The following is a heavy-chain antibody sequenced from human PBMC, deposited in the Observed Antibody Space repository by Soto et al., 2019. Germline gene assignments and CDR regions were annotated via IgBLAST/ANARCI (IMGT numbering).Heavy chain of an antibody. Sequence: DSVKGRFTISRDNSNNTLYLQMNSLRGDDTAVYYCARGVRGLATIAIGFCLDYWGQGTLVTTSS. J-gene: IGHJ4*02. CDR3: ARGVRGLATIAIGFCLDY. V-gene: IGHV3-30*01. D-gene: IGHD5-12*01.